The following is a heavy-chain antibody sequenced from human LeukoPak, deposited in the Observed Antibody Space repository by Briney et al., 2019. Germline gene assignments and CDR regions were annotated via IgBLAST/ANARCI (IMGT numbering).Heavy chain of an antibody. V-gene: IGHV1-2*02. J-gene: IGHJ3*02. Sequence: ASVKVSCKASGYTFTGYCMHWVRQAPGQGLEWMGWINPNSGGTNYAQKFQGRVTMTRDTSISTAYMELSRLRSDDTAVYYCAKGYYYDSSGYPDAFDIWGQGTMVTVSS. D-gene: IGHD3-22*01. CDR3: AKGYYYDSSGYPDAFDI. CDR1: GYTFTGYC. CDR2: INPNSGGT.